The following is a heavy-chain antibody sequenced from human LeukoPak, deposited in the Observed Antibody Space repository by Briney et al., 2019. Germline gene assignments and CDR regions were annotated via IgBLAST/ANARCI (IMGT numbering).Heavy chain of an antibody. D-gene: IGHD3-22*01. CDR1: GGSISSYY. CDR3: ASTYYYDSSGYYPETLFDY. V-gene: IGHV4-59*01. Sequence: SETLSLTCTVSGGSISSYYWSWIRQPPGKGLEWIGYIYYSGSTNYNPSLKSRVTIPVDTSKNQFSLKLSSVTAADTAVYYCASTYYYDSSGYYPETLFDYWGQGTLVTVSS. CDR2: IYYSGST. J-gene: IGHJ4*02.